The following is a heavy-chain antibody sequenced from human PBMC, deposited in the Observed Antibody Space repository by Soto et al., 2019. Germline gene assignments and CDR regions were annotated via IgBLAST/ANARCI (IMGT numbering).Heavy chain of an antibody. J-gene: IGHJ3*02. CDR1: GGTFGNHA. CDR3: AREVAADGTFREDVFDI. Sequence: QIHLVQSGAEVKKPGSSVKVSCKAPGGTFGNHAINRVRQAPGQGLEWMGRIIPIFTTTNYAQKFQGRVSMTADESTTTAYMELSSLKHDDTVVYYCAREVAADGTFREDVFDIWGQGTLVTVSS. D-gene: IGHD6-13*01. CDR2: IIPIFTTT. V-gene: IGHV1-69*12.